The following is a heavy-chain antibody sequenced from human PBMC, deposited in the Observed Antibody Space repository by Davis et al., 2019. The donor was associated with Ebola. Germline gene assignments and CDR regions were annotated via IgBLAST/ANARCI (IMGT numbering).Heavy chain of an antibody. Sequence: PGGSLRLSCAASGFTFSNYGMHWVRQAPGKGLEWVALIWYDGSNKYYVDSVKGRFTISRDNSKNTLYLQMNSLRAEDTAVYYCARDRVGGYSYGYMGYWGQGTLVTVSS. CDR3: ARDRVGGYSYGYMGY. V-gene: IGHV3-33*01. CDR1: GFTFSNYG. CDR2: IWYDGSNK. D-gene: IGHD5-18*01. J-gene: IGHJ4*02.